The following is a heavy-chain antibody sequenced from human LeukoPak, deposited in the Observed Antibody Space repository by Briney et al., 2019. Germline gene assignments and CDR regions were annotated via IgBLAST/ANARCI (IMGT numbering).Heavy chain of an antibody. CDR3: AKDRGSYLFDY. J-gene: IGHJ4*02. CDR1: GSTFSSYG. D-gene: IGHD1-26*01. CDR2: ISYDGSNK. V-gene: IGHV3-30*18. Sequence: PGGSLRLSCAASGSTFSSYGMHWVRQAPGKGLEWVAVISYDGSNKYYADSVKGRFTISRDNSKNTLYLQMNSLRAEDTAVYYCAKDRGSYLFDYWGQGTLVTVSS.